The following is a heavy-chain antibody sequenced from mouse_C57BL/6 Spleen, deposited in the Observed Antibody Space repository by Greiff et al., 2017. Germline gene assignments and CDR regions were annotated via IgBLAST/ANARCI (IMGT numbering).Heavy chain of an antibody. CDR2: IDPSDSYT. CDR1: GYTFTSYW. CDR3: ARSLYEYAYVDV. Sequence: QVQLQQPGAELVRPGTSVKLSCKASGYTFTSYWMHWVKQRPGQGLEWIGVIDPSDSYTNYNQKFKGKATLTVDTSSSTAYMQLSSLTSEDSAVYYCARSLYEYAYVDVWGTGTTVTVSS. V-gene: IGHV1-59*01. J-gene: IGHJ1*03. D-gene: IGHD2-4*01.